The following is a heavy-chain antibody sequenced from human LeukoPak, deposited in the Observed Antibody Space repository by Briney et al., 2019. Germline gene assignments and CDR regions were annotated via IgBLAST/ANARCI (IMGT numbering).Heavy chain of an antibody. V-gene: IGHV3-21*01. CDR3: ARVPAYVEQQLVWGLDY. CDR2: ISSSSSYI. CDR1: GFTFSSYS. D-gene: IGHD6-13*01. Sequence: PGGSLRLSCAASGFTFSSYSMNWVRQAPGKGLEWVSSISSSSSYIYYADSVKGRFTISRDNAKNSLYLQMNSLRAEDTAVYYCARVPAYVEQQLVWGLDYWGQGTLVTVSS. J-gene: IGHJ4*02.